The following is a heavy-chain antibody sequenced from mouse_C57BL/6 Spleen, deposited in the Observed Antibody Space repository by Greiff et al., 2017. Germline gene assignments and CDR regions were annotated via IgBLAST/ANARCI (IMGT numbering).Heavy chain of an antibody. CDR1: GFTFSDYG. J-gene: IGHJ2*01. V-gene: IGHV5-17*01. Sequence: DVKLVESGGGLVKPGGSLKLSCAASGFTFSDYGMHWVRQAPEKGLEWVAYISSGSSTIYYADTVKGRFTISRDNAKNTLFLQMTSLRSEDTAMDYCARIYYGYDDALDYWGQGTTLTVSS. CDR2: ISSGSSTI. CDR3: ARIYYGYDDALDY. D-gene: IGHD2-2*01.